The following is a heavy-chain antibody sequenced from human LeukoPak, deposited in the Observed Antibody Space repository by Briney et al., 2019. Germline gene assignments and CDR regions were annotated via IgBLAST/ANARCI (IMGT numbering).Heavy chain of an antibody. J-gene: IGHJ4*02. Sequence: ASVKVSCKASGYTFTSYAMNWVRQAPGQGLEWMGWINTNTGNPTYAQGFTGRFVFSLDTSVSTAYLQISSLKVEDTAVYYCARGTYSSSPGNYYFDYWGQGTLVTVSS. CDR3: ARGTYSSSPGNYYFDY. CDR2: INTNTGNP. V-gene: IGHV7-4-1*02. CDR1: GYTFTSYA. D-gene: IGHD6-13*01.